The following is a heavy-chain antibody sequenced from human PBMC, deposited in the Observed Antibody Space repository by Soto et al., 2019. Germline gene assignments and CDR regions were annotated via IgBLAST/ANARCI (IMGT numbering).Heavy chain of an antibody. CDR3: ARTAYSIFYHFDR. D-gene: IGHD4-4*01. CDR1: GGSIRGANNY. CDR2: IFYTGTT. Sequence: SETLPLTCSVSGGSIRGANNYWNWIRQHPGKRLEWIRYIFYTGTTYYNPSLKSRVTMSVDTSENKFSLKLTSVTAADTAVYYCARTAYSIFYHFDRWGQGTLVTVSS. J-gene: IGHJ4*02. V-gene: IGHV4-31*03.